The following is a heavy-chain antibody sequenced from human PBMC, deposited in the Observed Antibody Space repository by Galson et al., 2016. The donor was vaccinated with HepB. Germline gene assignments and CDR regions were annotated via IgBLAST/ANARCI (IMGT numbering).Heavy chain of an antibody. CDR3: VEQRKGAPYGMDV. CDR1: GDSVSSNSAA. V-gene: IGHV6-1*01. CDR2: TYYRSKWYN. J-gene: IGHJ6*02. Sequence: CAISGDSVSSNSAAWNWIRQSPSRGLEWLGRTYYRSKWYNDYAVSVKSRIIVNPDTSKNQFSLQLNSVTPEYTAVYYCVEQRKGAPYGMDVWGQGTTVTVSS. D-gene: IGHD1/OR15-1a*01.